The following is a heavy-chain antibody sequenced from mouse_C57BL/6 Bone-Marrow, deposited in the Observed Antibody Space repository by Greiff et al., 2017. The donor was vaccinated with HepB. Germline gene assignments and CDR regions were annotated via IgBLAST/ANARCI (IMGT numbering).Heavy chain of an antibody. CDR2: IYPGGGYT. J-gene: IGHJ3*01. CDR3: ALDCDGAWFAY. Sequence: QVQLQQSGAELVRPGTSVKMSCKASGYTFTNYWIGWAKQRPGHGLEWIGDIYPGGGYTNYNEKFKGKATLTADKSSSTAYMQFSSLTSEDSAIYYCALDCDGAWFAYWGQGTLVTVSA. CDR1: GYTFTNYW. V-gene: IGHV1-63*01.